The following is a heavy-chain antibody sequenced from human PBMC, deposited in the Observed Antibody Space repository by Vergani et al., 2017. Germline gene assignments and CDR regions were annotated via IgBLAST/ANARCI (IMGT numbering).Heavy chain of an antibody. CDR1: GGPFSSYA. Sequence: QVQLVQSGAEVKKPGSSVKVSCKASGGPFSSYAISWVRQAPGQGLEWMGRIIPIFGTANYAQKFQGRVTITADESTSTAYMELSSLRSEDTAVYYCASASRAVAGNTGDAFDIWGQGTMVTVSS. CDR2: IIPIFGTA. CDR3: ASASRAVAGNTGDAFDI. D-gene: IGHD6-19*01. V-gene: IGHV1-69*13. J-gene: IGHJ3*02.